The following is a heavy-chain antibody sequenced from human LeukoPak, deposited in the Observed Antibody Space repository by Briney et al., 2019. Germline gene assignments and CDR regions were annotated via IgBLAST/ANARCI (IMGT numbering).Heavy chain of an antibody. CDR2: IIPIFGTA. D-gene: IGHD6-19*01. CDR1: GGTFSSYA. CDR3: ARSPIIAVALRGVFDY. J-gene: IGHJ4*02. V-gene: IGHV1-69*05. Sequence: SVKVSCKASGGTFSSYAISWVRQAPGQGLEWMGGIIPIFGTANYAQKFQGRVTMTRNTSISTAYMELSSLRSEDTAVYYCARSPIIAVALRGVFDYWGQGTLVTVSS.